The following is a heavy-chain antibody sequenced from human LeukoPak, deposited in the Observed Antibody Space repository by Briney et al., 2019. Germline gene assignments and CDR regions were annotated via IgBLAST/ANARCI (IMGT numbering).Heavy chain of an antibody. J-gene: IGHJ4*02. D-gene: IGHD5-18*01. CDR3: AKVFYAAMSSRQTGPFDY. CDR2: ISWNSGSI. V-gene: IGHV3-9*01. CDR1: GFTFDDYA. Sequence: GGSLRLSCAASGFTFDDYAMHWVRQAPGKGLEWVSGISWNSGSIGYADSVKGRFTISRDNAKNSLYLQMNSLRAEDTALYYCAKVFYAAMSSRQTGPFDYWGQGTLVTVSS.